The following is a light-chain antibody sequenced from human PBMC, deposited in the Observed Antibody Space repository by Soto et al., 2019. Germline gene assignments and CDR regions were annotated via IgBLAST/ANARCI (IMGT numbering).Light chain of an antibody. CDR2: GNS. CDR1: SSNIGSNT. CDR3: QSYDSSLSAYV. Sequence: QPVLTQPPSASGAPGQRVTISCSGSSSNIGSNTVNWYQQLPGTAPKLLLYGNSNRPSGVPDRFSGSKSGTSASLAITGLQAEDEADYYCQSYDSSLSAYVFGTGTKVTVL. J-gene: IGLJ1*01. V-gene: IGLV1-40*01.